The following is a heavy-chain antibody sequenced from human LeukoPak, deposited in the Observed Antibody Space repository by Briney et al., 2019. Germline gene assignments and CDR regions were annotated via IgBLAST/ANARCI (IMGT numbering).Heavy chain of an antibody. CDR2: IYYSGST. J-gene: IGHJ4*02. D-gene: IGHD4-17*01. CDR1: GGSVSSGSYY. V-gene: IGHV4-61*01. CDR3: ARDSYGDLNY. Sequence: SETLSLTCTVSGGSVSSGSYYWSWIRQPPGKGLEWIGYIYYSGSTNYNPSLKSRVTISVDTSKNQFSLKLSSVTAADTAVYYCARDSYGDLNYWGQGTPVTVSS.